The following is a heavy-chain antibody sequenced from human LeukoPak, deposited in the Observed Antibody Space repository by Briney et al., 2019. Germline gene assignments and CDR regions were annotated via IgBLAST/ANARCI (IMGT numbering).Heavy chain of an antibody. CDR3: AKGRWFGELLPNWFDP. Sequence: GASLRLSCAASGFTFSSYAMNWVRQAPGKGLEWVSAISGSGGSTYYADSVKGRFTISRDNSKNTLYLQMNSLRAEDTAVYYCAKGRWFGELLPNWFDPWGQGTLVTVYS. CDR2: ISGSGGST. CDR1: GFTFSSYA. D-gene: IGHD3-10*01. J-gene: IGHJ5*02. V-gene: IGHV3-23*01.